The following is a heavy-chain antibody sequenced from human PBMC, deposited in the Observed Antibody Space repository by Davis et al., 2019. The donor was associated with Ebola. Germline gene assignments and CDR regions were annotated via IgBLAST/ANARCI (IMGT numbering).Heavy chain of an antibody. J-gene: IGHJ6*04. V-gene: IGHV1-3*01. CDR1: GYTFTSYA. Sequence: AASVKVSCKASGYTFTSYAMHWVRQAPGQRLEWMGWINAGNGNTKYSQKFQGRVTITRDTSASTADMELSSLRYEDTDVYYCARGIVDSYGSNYYGMEVWGKGTTVNVDS. D-gene: IGHD5-18*01. CDR3: ARGIVDSYGSNYYGMEV. CDR2: INAGNGNT.